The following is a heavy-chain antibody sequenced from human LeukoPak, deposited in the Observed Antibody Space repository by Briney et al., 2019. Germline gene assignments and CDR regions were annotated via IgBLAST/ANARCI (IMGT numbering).Heavy chain of an antibody. CDR3: AKDPSYSSSSGWFDP. V-gene: IGHV3-23*01. J-gene: IGHJ5*02. CDR1: GFTVSSNS. CDR2: ISGSGGST. Sequence: GGSLRLSCTVSGFTVSSNSMSWVRQASGKGLEWVSAISGSGGSTYYADSVKGRFTISRDNSKNTLYLQMNSLRAEDTAVYYCAKDPSYSSSSGWFDPWGQGTLVTVSS. D-gene: IGHD6-6*01.